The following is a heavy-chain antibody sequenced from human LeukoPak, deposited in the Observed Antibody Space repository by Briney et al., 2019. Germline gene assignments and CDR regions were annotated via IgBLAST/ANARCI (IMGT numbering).Heavy chain of an antibody. D-gene: IGHD3-3*01. CDR3: ASRRIPPTQYYDFWSGYYYYMDV. CDR1: GFTFSDYS. Sequence: GGSLRLSCAASGFTFSDYSMNWVRQAPGTGLEWVSSISSRSTYIFYADSVKGRFTISRDNAKSSLFLQMNSLRAEDTALYYCASRRIPPTQYYDFWSGYYYYMDVWGKGTTVTVSS. CDR2: ISSRSTYI. V-gene: IGHV3-21*01. J-gene: IGHJ6*03.